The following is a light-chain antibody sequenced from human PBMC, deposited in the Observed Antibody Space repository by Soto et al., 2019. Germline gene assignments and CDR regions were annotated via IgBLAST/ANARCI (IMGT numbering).Light chain of an antibody. V-gene: IGKV3-20*01. J-gene: IGKJ5*01. CDR1: QSVSSTY. CDR2: GVS. CDR3: QQYGSSPIT. Sequence: EIVLTQSPGTLSLSPGERATLSCRASQSVSSTYLAWYQQKPGQAPRLLIYGVSSRATGIPDRFSGSGSGTDFTLTISRLEPEDSAVYYCQQYGSSPITFGRGTRLEI.